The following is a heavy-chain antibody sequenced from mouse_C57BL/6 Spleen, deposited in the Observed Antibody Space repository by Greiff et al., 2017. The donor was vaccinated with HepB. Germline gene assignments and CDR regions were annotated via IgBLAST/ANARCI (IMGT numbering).Heavy chain of an antibody. CDR3: ARRGLGNYFFDY. CDR2: ISGGGGNT. D-gene: IGHD2-1*01. V-gene: IGHV5-9*01. Sequence: DVKLVESGGGLVKPGGSLKLSCAASGFTFSSYTMSWVRQTPEKRLEWVATISGGGGNTYYPDSVKGRFTISRDNAKNTLYLQMSSLRSEDTALYYCARRGLGNYFFDYWGQGTTLTVSS. CDR1: GFTFSSYT. J-gene: IGHJ2*01.